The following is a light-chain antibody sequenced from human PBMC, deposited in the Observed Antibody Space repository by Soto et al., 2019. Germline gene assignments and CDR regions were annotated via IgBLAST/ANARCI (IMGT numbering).Light chain of an antibody. CDR1: AFPKKY. CDR3: YSTDTNTGV. Sequence: SYELTQPPSVSVSPGQTARITCSGDAFPKKYAYWYQQKSGQAPVLVIYEDSKRPSGIPERFSGSSSGTMATLTISGAQVEDEADYSCYSTDTNTGVFGGGTKLTVL. J-gene: IGLJ3*02. V-gene: IGLV3-10*01. CDR2: EDS.